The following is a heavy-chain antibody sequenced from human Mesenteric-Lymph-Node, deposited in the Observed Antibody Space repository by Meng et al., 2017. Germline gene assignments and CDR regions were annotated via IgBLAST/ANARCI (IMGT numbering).Heavy chain of an antibody. CDR2: ISGYNGNT. D-gene: IGHD6-6*01. V-gene: IGHV1-18*01. CDR3: ARGRFYSSSFYYYYGMDV. J-gene: IGHJ6*02. Sequence: ASVKVSCKVSGNTLTELSMHWVRQAPGQGLEWMGWISGYNGNTKYAQKVQGRVTMTTDTSTNTAYMELSSLRSEDTAVYYCARGRFYSSSFYYYYGMDVWGQGTTVTVSS. CDR1: GNTLTELS.